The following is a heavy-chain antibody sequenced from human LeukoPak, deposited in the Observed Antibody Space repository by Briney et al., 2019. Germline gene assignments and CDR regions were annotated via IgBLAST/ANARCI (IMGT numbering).Heavy chain of an antibody. J-gene: IGHJ3*02. CDR1: GFTFSSYA. CDR3: AKDGWDYVWGSYRSDAFDI. D-gene: IGHD3-16*02. CDR2: ISGSGGST. V-gene: IGHV3-23*01. Sequence: PGGSLRLSCAASGFTFSSYAMSWVRQAPGKGLEWVSAISGSGGSTYYADSVKGRFTISRDNSKNTLYLQMNSLRAEDTAVYYCAKDGWDYVWGSYRSDAFDIWGQGTMVTVSS.